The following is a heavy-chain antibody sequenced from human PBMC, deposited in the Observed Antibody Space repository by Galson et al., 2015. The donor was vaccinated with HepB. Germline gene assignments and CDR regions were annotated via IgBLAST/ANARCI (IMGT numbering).Heavy chain of an antibody. CDR3: AREGGYGDSIPDY. CDR2: ISSSSSYI. J-gene: IGHJ4*02. D-gene: IGHD4-17*01. CDR1: GFTFSSYS. V-gene: IGHV3-21*01. Sequence: SLRLSCAASGFTFSSYSMNWVRQAPGKGLEWVSSISSSSSYIYYADSVKGRFTISRDNAKNSLYLQMNSLRAEDTAVYYCAREGGYGDSIPDYWGQGTLVTVSS.